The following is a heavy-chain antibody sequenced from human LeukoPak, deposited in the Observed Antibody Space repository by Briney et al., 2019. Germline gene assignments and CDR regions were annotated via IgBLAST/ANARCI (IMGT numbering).Heavy chain of an antibody. D-gene: IGHD3-22*01. CDR3: ARDRHYDSSGLDY. Sequence: SETLSLTCTVSGGSISSYYWSWIRQPPGKGLEWIGYIYYSGSTNYNPSLKSQVTISVDTSKNQFSLKLSSVTAADTAVYYCARDRHYDSSGLDYWGQGTLVTVSS. J-gene: IGHJ4*02. CDR1: GGSISSYY. CDR2: IYYSGST. V-gene: IGHV4-59*01.